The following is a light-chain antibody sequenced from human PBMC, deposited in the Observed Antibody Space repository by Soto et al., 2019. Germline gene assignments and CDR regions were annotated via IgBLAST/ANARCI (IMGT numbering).Light chain of an antibody. CDR2: GAS. CDR3: QQYDDWPWT. Sequence: EIVLKQSPATLSVSPGDRATLSCRASQSVNSNLAWYHLKPGQAPRLLIYGASIRAAGIPARFTGSESGTAFTLSISSLQSEDFAVYYCQQYDDWPWTFGHGTKVEIK. J-gene: IGKJ1*01. V-gene: IGKV3-15*01. CDR1: QSVNSN.